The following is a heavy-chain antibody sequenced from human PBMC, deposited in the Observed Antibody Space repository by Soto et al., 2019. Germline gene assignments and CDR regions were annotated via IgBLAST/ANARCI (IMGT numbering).Heavy chain of an antibody. CDR3: ASGSAFAADS. CDR2: IIPLFGST. CDR1: GGTFTSFT. D-gene: IGHD2-2*01. V-gene: IGHV1-69*06. Sequence: SVKVSCKTSGGTFTSFTVSWVRQAPGQALEWMGGIIPLFGSTNYAHKFQGRLTITADRSTATAYLDLRSLKSDDTAVYYCASGSAFAADSWGQGTLVTVSS. J-gene: IGHJ5*01.